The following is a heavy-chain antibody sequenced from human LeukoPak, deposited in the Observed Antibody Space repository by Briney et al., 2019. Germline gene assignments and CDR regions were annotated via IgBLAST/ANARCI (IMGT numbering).Heavy chain of an antibody. CDR2: INHSGST. V-gene: IGHV4-39*07. CDR3: ARETAPDYGATFQH. D-gene: IGHD4-17*01. J-gene: IGHJ1*01. Sequence: SETLSLTCTVSGGSISSSSYYWSWIRQPPGKGLEWIGEINHSGSTNYNPSLKSRVTISVDTSKNQFSLKLSSVTAADTAVYYCARETAPDYGATFQHWGQGTLVTVSS. CDR1: GGSISSSSYY.